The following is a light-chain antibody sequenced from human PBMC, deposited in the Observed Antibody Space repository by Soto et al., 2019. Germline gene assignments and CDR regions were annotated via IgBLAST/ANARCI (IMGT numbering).Light chain of an antibody. CDR1: QSVSSN. CDR3: QQYKNWPPEYT. J-gene: IGKJ2*01. CDR2: DAS. Sequence: EIVMTQSPATLSVSPGERATLSCRASQSVSSNLAWYQQKPGQAPRLLIYDASTRATGIPARFSGSGSGTEFTLTISSLQSEDFVVYYCQQYKNWPPEYTFGQGTKLEIK. V-gene: IGKV3-15*01.